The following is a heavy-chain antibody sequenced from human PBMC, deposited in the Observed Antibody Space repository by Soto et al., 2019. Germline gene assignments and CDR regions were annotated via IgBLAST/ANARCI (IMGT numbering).Heavy chain of an antibody. Sequence: PGGSLRLSCSASGFIFSNYHMHWVRQAPGKGLEWVACLWYDGDQKHYADPVKGRFTISRDNSKSTLYLEMNSLSVEDTAVYYCARDSWALDIWGQGTMVTV. V-gene: IGHV3-33*01. CDR1: GFIFSNYH. CDR2: LWYDGDQK. CDR3: ARDSWALDI. J-gene: IGHJ3*02.